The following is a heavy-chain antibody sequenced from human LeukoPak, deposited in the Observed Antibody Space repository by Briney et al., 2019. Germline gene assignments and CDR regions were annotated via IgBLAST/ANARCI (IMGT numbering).Heavy chain of an antibody. CDR1: GGSISSYY. D-gene: IGHD3-9*01. Sequence: PSETLSLTCTVSGGSISSYYWSWIRQPPGKGLEWIGYIYYSGSTNYNPSLKSRVTISVDTSKNQFSLKLSSVTAADTAVYYCAGHPYGRYFDWLYGYFDYWGQGTLVTVSS. CDR2: IYYSGST. CDR3: AGHPYGRYFDWLYGYFDY. J-gene: IGHJ4*02. V-gene: IGHV4-59*08.